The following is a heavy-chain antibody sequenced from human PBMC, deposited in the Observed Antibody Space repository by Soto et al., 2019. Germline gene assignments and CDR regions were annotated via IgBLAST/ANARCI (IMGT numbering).Heavy chain of an antibody. CDR2: INRSGST. CDR1: GGSFSGYY. D-gene: IGHD3-9*01. V-gene: IGHV4-34*01. CDR3: ARGDYDILTGYSQRYFDY. Sequence: PSDTLSLTCAVYGGSFSGYYWSWIRQPPGKGLEWIGEINRSGSTNYNPSLKSRVTISVDTSKNQFSLKLSSVTAADTAVYYCARGDYDILTGYSQRYFDYWGQGTLVTVS. J-gene: IGHJ4*02.